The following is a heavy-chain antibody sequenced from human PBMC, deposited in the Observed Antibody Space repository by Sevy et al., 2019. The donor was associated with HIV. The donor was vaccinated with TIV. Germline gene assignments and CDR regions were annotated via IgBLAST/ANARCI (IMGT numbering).Heavy chain of an antibody. CDR3: VRAIAKDGSL. D-gene: IGHD6-13*01. V-gene: IGHV3-7*01. J-gene: IGHJ4*01. CDR1: GFTLNNYW. Sequence: AGSLRLSCAASGFTLNNYWMHWVRQAPGKGLEWVANINQDGVVAYYLDSVRGRFTISRDNGRNLVFLQMNSLRVDDTALYFCVRAIAKDGSLWGHGTLVTVSS. CDR2: INQDGVVA.